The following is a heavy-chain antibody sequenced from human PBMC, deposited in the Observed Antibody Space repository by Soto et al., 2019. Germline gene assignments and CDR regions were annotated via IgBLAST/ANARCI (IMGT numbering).Heavy chain of an antibody. V-gene: IGHV4-30-2*01. CDR3: ARTPDI. CDR1: GVSISSGGFS. CDR2: IYHSGST. J-gene: IGHJ3*02. Sequence: PSETLSLTCAVSGVSISSGGFSWSWIRQPPGKGLEWIGYIYHSGSTYYNPSLKSRVTISVDRSKNQFSLKLSSVTAADTAVYYCARTPDIWGQGTMVTVS.